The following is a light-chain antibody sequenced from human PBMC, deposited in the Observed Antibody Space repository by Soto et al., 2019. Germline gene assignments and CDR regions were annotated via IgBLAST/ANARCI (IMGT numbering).Light chain of an antibody. J-gene: IGLJ1*01. V-gene: IGLV2-8*01. CDR3: SSYAGSSTIV. CDR1: SSDVGGYNY. Sequence: QSVLTQPPSASGSPGQSVAISCTGTSSDVGGYNYVSWYQQHPGKAPKLMIYEVNKRPSGVPDRFSGSKSGNTASLTVSGLQAEDEADYYCSSYAGSSTIVFGTGTKVTVL. CDR2: EVN.